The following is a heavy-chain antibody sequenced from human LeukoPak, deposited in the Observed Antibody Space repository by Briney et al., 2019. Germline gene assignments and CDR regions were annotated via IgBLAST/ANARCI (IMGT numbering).Heavy chain of an antibody. D-gene: IGHD2-8*01. CDR2: ISWNGGNT. V-gene: IGHV3-20*04. CDR3: AREGIYCVNGVCYLDY. J-gene: IGHJ4*02. CDR1: GFKFDDYG. Sequence: SGGSLRLSCAASGFKFDDYGMSWVRQAPGKGLEWVSGISWNGGNTGYADSVKGRFTIPRDNAKNSLFLQVNSLRADDTAFYYCAREGIYCVNGVCYLDYWGQGTLVTVSS.